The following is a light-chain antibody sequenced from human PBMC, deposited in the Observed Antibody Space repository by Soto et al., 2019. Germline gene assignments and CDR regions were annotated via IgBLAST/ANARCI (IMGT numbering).Light chain of an antibody. Sequence: DIQMTQSPSSVSASVGDRVTITCRASQGVDTWLAWFQQKPGEAPRLLIYTASTLHSGVPSRFSGSGSGTDFTLTITSLQPEDFATYYFQQGDSFPLTFGGGTKVEIK. J-gene: IGKJ4*01. CDR1: QGVDTW. V-gene: IGKV1-12*01. CDR3: QQGDSFPLT. CDR2: TAS.